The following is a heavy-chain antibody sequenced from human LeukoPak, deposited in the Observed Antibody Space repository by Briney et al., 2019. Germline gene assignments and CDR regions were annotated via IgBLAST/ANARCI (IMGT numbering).Heavy chain of an antibody. J-gene: IGHJ4*02. CDR2: ISGSGGST. CDR1: GFTFGSYA. CDR3: AKETTVTTYGAPFEY. Sequence: GGSLRLSCAASGFTFGSYAMSWVRQAPGKGLEWVSAISGSGGSTYYADSVKGRFTISRDNSKNTLYLQMNGLRVDDTAVYYCAKETTVTTYGAPFEYWGQGTLVTVSS. D-gene: IGHD4-17*01. V-gene: IGHV3-23*01.